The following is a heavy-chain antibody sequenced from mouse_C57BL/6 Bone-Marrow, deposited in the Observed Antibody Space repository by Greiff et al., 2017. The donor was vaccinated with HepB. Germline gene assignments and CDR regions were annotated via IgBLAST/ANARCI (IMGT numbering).Heavy chain of an antibody. CDR1: GFTFSSYA. J-gene: IGHJ3*01. D-gene: IGHD1-1*01. Sequence: EVHLVESGEGLVKPGGSLKLSCAASGFTFSSYAMSWVRQTPEKRLEWVAYISSGGDYIYYADTVKGRFTISRDNARNTLYLQMSSLKSEDTAMYYCTRDRAGIYYYGSSSWFAYWGQGTLVTVSA. CDR2: ISSGGDYI. V-gene: IGHV5-9-1*02. CDR3: TRDRAGIYYYGSSSWFAY.